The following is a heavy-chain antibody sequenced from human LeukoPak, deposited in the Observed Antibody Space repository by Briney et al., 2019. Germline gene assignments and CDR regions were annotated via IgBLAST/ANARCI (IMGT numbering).Heavy chain of an antibody. CDR1: GFTFDDYA. CDR2: ISWNSGSI. CDR3: AKGTHDYVWGSYDY. Sequence: GGSLRLSCAASGFTFDDYAMHWVRQAPGKGLEWVSGISWNSGSIGYADSVKGRFTISRDNAKNSLYLQMISLRAEDTALYYCAKGTHDYVWGSYDYWGQGTLVTVSS. D-gene: IGHD3-16*01. V-gene: IGHV3-9*01. J-gene: IGHJ4*02.